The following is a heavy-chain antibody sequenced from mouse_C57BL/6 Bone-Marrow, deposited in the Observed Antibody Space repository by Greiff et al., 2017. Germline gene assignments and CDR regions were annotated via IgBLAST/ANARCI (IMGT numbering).Heavy chain of an antibody. CDR2: FYPYNDDT. D-gene: IGHD5-1*01. CDR3: ARSSTFFYYFDY. J-gene: IGHJ2*01. V-gene: IGHV1-47*01. CDR1: GYTFTTYP. Sequence: VQGVESGAELVKPGASVKMSCKASGYTFTTYPIEWMKQNHGKSLEWIGNFYPYNDDTKYNEKFKGKATLTVEKSSNTVYLELSRLTSDDSAVYYCARSSTFFYYFDYWGQGTTLTVSS.